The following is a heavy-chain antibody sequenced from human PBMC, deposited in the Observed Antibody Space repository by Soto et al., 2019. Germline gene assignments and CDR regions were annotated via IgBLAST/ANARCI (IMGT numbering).Heavy chain of an antibody. Sequence: QVQLVQSGAEVKKPGASVKVSCKASGYTFTSYDINWVRQATGQGLEWMGWMNPNSGNTGYAQKFQGRVTMTRNTSISTAYMELSSLRSEDTAVYYCARAHTGTIFGVVIIKYYFDYWGQGTLVTVSS. D-gene: IGHD3-3*01. CDR1: GYTFTSYD. J-gene: IGHJ4*02. V-gene: IGHV1-8*01. CDR3: ARAHTGTIFGVVIIKYYFDY. CDR2: MNPNSGNT.